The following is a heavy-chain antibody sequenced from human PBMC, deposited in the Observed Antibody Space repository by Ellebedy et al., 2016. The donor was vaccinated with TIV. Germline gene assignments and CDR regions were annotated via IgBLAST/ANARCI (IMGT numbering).Heavy chain of an antibody. CDR2: INPNSGGT. Sequence: ASVKVSCKASGYTFTGYYMHWVRQAPGQGLEWMGWINPNSGGTNYAQKFQGRVTMTRDTSISTAYMELSRLRSDDTAVYYCARDCITIFCRFDPWGQGTLVTVSS. V-gene: IGHV1-2*02. CDR3: ARDCITIFCRFDP. J-gene: IGHJ5*02. D-gene: IGHD3-9*01. CDR1: GYTFTGYY.